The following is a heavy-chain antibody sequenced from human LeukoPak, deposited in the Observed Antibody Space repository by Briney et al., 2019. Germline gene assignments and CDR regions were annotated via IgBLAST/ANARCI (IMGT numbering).Heavy chain of an antibody. V-gene: IGHV1-8*01. Sequence: ASVKVSCKASGYTFTSYDINWVRQATGQGLEWMGWMNPNSGNTGYAQKFQGRVTMTRNTSISTAYMELSSLRSEDTAVYYCASVYSSGNWFDPWGQGTLVTVSS. CDR2: MNPNSGNT. CDR3: ASVYSSGNWFDP. CDR1: GYTFTSYD. D-gene: IGHD6-19*01. J-gene: IGHJ5*02.